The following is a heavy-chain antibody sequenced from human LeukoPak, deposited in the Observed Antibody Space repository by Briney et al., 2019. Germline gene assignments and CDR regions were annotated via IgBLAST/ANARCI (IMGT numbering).Heavy chain of an antibody. D-gene: IGHD2-2*02. CDR2: IYYSGST. J-gene: IGHJ6*03. V-gene: IGHV4-39*07. CDR1: GGSISSSSYY. Sequence: SETLSLTCTVSGGSISSSSYYWGWIRQPPGKGLEWIGSIYYSGSTYYNPSLKSRVTISVDTSKNQFSLKLSSVTAADTAVYYCARDMVRYCSSTSCYRTPSGYYYYMDVWGKGTTVTVSS. CDR3: ARDMVRYCSSTSCYRTPSGYYYYMDV.